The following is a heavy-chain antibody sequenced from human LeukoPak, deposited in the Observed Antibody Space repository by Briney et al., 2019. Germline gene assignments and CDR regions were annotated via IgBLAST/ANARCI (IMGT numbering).Heavy chain of an antibody. D-gene: IGHD1-26*01. CDR3: ARGRPARSPYFDY. V-gene: IGHV4-61*05. CDR2: IYYSGST. J-gene: IGHJ4*02. Sequence: PSETLSLTCTVSGGSISSSSYYWGWIRQPPGKGLEWIGYIYYSGSTDYNPSLKSRVTISVETSKNQFSLNLSSVTAADTAVYYCARGRPARSPYFDYWGQGTLVTVSS. CDR1: GGSISSSSYY.